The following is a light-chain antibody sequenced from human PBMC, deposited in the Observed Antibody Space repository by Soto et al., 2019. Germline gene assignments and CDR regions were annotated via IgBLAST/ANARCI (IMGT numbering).Light chain of an antibody. V-gene: IGLV1-40*01. Sequence: QSVLTQPPSVSGAPGQRGTISCTGSSSNIGAGYDVHWYQQLPGTAPKLLIYGNSNRPSGVPDRFSGSKSGTSASLAITGLQAAVVADYDCQSSDSSLSAHVVFGGGTKLTVL. CDR3: QSSDSSLSAHVV. CDR2: GNS. J-gene: IGLJ2*01. CDR1: SSNIGAGYD.